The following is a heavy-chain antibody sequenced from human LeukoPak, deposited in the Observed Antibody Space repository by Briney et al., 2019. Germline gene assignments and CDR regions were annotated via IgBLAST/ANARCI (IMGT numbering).Heavy chain of an antibody. CDR2: MSANGDST. D-gene: IGHD4-11*01. CDR1: GFTFSGYA. Sequence: GGSLRLSSAASGFTFSGYAMSWVRQAPGKGLEWVSAMSANGDSTYYVDSVRGRFTISRDNSKNTLYLQMNSLRAEDTAVYYCAKVGDYSNYYDYWGQGTLVTVSS. V-gene: IGHV3-23*01. J-gene: IGHJ4*02. CDR3: AKVGDYSNYYDY.